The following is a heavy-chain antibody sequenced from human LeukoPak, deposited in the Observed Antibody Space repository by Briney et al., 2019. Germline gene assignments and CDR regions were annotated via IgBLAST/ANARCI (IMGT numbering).Heavy chain of an antibody. CDR3: ARDRSCCYGNPAPN. D-gene: IGHD2-2*01. J-gene: IGHJ4*02. V-gene: IGHV3-33*01. CDR1: GFTFSSYG. Sequence: GGSLRLSCAASGFTFSSYGMHWVRQAPGKGLEWVAVIWYDGSNKYYADSVKGRFTISRDNSKNTLYLQMNSLRAEDTAVYYCARDRSCCYGNPAPNWGQGTLVTVSS. CDR2: IWYDGSNK.